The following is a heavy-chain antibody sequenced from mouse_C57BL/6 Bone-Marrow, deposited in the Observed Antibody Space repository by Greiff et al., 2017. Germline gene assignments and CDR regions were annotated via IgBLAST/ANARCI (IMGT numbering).Heavy chain of an antibody. CDR2: IDPENGDT. D-gene: IGHD2-12*01. J-gene: IGHJ3*01. CDR3: TTGYDGPWFAY. Sequence: VQLQQSGAELVRPGASVKLSCTASGFNIKDDYMHWVKQRPEQGLEWIGWIDPENGDTDYASKFQGKATITADTSSNTAYLQLSSLTSEDTAVYYCTTGYDGPWFAYWGQGTLVTVSA. V-gene: IGHV14-4*01. CDR1: GFNIKDDY.